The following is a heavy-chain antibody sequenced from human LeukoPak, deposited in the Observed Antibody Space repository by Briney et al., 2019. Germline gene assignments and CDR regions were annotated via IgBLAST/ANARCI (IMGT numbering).Heavy chain of an antibody. CDR3: ARDRVTAPFDY. Sequence: GGSLRLSCAASGFTFSSYAMSWVRQAPGKGLEWVANIKQDETEKFYLGSVKGRFTISRDNAKNSLYLQMNSLRAEDTAVYYCARDRVTAPFDYWGQGTLVTVSS. CDR1: GFTFSSYA. J-gene: IGHJ4*02. CDR2: IKQDETEK. D-gene: IGHD2-21*02. V-gene: IGHV3-7*01.